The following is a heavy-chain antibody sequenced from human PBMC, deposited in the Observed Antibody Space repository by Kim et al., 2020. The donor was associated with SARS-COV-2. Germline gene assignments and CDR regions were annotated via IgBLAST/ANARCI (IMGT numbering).Heavy chain of an antibody. J-gene: IGHJ4*02. CDR2: T. Sequence: TYNNQPPKSRVTTSVDTPKNQFSLRVSSVTAADTAVYYCVRLDVLLPFDYWGQGTLVTVSS. D-gene: IGHD3-10*01. CDR3: VRLDVLLPFDY. V-gene: IGHV4-39*01.